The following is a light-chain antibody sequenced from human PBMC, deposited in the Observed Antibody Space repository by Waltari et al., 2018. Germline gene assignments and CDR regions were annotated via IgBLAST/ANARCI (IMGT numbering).Light chain of an antibody. CDR1: SSNIGRNY. CDR3: ATWDDSLSGYV. J-gene: IGLJ1*01. V-gene: IGLV1-47*01. Sequence: QSVLTQPPSASGTPGQRVTISCSGTSSNIGRNYVFWFHPLPGTAPKVLIYKDNQRPSGVPDRFSGSKSGTSASLAISGLRSEDEADYYCATWDDSLSGYVFGSGTKVAVL. CDR2: KDN.